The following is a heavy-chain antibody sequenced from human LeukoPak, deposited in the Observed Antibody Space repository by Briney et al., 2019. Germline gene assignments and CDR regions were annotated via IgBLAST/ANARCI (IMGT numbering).Heavy chain of an antibody. V-gene: IGHV4-34*01. CDR1: GGSFSGYY. J-gene: IGHJ4*02. CDR3: ARGAVVTAIGARTGIDY. D-gene: IGHD2-21*02. CDR2: INHSGST. Sequence: PSETLSLTCAVYGGSFSGYYWSWIRQPPGKGLEWIGDINHSGSTNYNPSLKSRVTISVDTSKNQFSLKLSSVTAADTAVYYCARGAVVTAIGARTGIDYWGQGTLVTVSS.